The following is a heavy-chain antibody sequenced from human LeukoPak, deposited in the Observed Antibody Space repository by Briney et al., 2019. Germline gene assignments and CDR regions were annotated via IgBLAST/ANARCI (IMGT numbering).Heavy chain of an antibody. Sequence: ASVKVSCKASGYPFNNYDINWVRQAPGQGLEWMGWISAYNGNTNYAQKLQGRVTMTTDTSTSTAYMELRSLRSDDTAVYYCARDPLIHWFDPWGQGTLVTVSS. J-gene: IGHJ5*02. CDR2: ISAYNGNT. V-gene: IGHV1-18*01. CDR1: GYPFNNYD. CDR3: ARDPLIHWFDP.